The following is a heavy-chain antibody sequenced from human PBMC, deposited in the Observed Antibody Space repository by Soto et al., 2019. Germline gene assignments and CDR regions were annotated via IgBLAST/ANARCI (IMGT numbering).Heavy chain of an antibody. J-gene: IGHJ6*02. V-gene: IGHV4-59*01. CDR2: IYYSGST. CDR3: ASDQWDTAGDYYYGMDV. CDR1: GGSISSYY. Sequence: PSETLSLTCTVSGGSISSYYWSWIRQPPGKGLEWIGYIYYSGSTNYNPSLKSRVTISVDTSKNQFSLKLSSVTAADTAVYYCASDQWDTAGDYYYGMDVWGQGTTVTVSS. D-gene: IGHD1-26*01.